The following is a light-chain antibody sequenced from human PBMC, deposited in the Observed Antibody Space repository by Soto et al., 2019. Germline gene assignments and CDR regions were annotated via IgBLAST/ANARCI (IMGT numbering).Light chain of an antibody. J-gene: IGKJ2*01. Sequence: EIVMTQSPATLSVSQGETATLSCRASQSITSELAWYQQKPGQPPRLLIYGASTRATGVPARFTGSGSGSEFTLTISGLQSEDFAVYYCQQGHNWPLTFGQGTMLEI. CDR2: GAS. V-gene: IGKV3-15*01. CDR1: QSITSE. CDR3: QQGHNWPLT.